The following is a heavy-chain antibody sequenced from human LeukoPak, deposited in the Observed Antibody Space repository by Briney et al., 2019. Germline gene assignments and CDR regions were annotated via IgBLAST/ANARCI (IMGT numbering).Heavy chain of an antibody. J-gene: IGHJ5*02. Sequence: GGSLRLSCAASGFTFSSYWMYWVRQAPGKGLVWVSRINSDGSSTSYADSVKGRFTISRDNAKNTLYLQMNSLRAEDTAVYHCARDYDYVWGSHSYNWFDPWGQGTLVTVSS. CDR1: GFTFSSYW. V-gene: IGHV3-74*01. D-gene: IGHD3-16*01. CDR2: INSDGSST. CDR3: ARDYDYVWGSHSYNWFDP.